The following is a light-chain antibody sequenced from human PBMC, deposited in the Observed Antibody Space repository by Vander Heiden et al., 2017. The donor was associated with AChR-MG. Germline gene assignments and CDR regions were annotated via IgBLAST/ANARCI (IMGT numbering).Light chain of an antibody. J-gene: IGLJ2*01. Sequence: SSELTQTPTVSVALGQTVTITCQVDALGILSANWFQQTAGRAPDCVRYGRNNRPLGIPDRFSASQSGHTASLTITGAQAEDEADYFCNSRDTTGNHVIFGGGTNLTVL. V-gene: IGLV3-19*01. CDR1: ALGILS. CDR3: NSRDTTGNHVI. CDR2: GRN.